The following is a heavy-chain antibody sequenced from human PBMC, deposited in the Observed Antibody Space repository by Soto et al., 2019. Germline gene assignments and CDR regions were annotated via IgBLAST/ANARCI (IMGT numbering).Heavy chain of an antibody. CDR2: IKSKSDGGTT. CDR1: GLTFSNAW. Sequence: GGSLRLSCAASGLTFSNAWMSWVRQAPGKGLEWVGRIKSKSDGGTTDYAAPVKGRFTISRDDSKDTLYLQLNSLKTEDTAVYYCSTDTGYQLLRAHWGQGTLVTVSS. V-gene: IGHV3-15*01. D-gene: IGHD2-2*01. J-gene: IGHJ4*02. CDR3: STDTGYQLLRAH.